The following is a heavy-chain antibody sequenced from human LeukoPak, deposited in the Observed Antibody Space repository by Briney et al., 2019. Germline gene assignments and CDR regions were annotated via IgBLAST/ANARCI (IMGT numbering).Heavy chain of an antibody. Sequence: ASVKVSCKASGYTFTSYAISWVRQAPGQGLEWVGWISVYNGNTNYAQKLQGRVTMTTDTSTSTAYMELRSLRSDDTAVYYCARVGLVQEFDYWGQGTLVTVSS. D-gene: IGHD6-19*01. CDR3: ARVGLVQEFDY. V-gene: IGHV1-18*01. CDR2: ISVYNGNT. J-gene: IGHJ4*02. CDR1: GYTFTSYA.